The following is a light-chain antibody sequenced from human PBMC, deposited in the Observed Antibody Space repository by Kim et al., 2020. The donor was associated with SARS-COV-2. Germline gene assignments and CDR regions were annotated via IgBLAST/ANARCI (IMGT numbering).Light chain of an antibody. V-gene: IGLV1-44*01. CDR3: AAWDDSLSSWV. Sequence: GQRVTISCSGSSSNIGSNTVNWYQQLPGTAPKFLISTNNQRPSGVPDRFSASKSGTSASLAISGLQSEEEADYYCAAWDDSLSSWVFGGGTQLTVL. CDR2: TNN. CDR1: SSNIGSNT. J-gene: IGLJ3*02.